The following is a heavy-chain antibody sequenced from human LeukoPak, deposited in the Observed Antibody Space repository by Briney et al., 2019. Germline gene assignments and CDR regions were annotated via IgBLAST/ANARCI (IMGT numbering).Heavy chain of an antibody. CDR1: GYTFTSYY. CDR2: INPSGGST. V-gene: IGHV1-46*01. D-gene: IGHD3-3*01. J-gene: IGHJ4*02. Sequence: ASVTVSCKASGYTFTSYYMHWVRQAPGQGLEWMGIINPSGGSTSYAQKFQGRVTMTRDTSTSTVYMELSSLRSEDTAVYYCAAHEAIFGVVEYYFDYWGQGTLVTVSS. CDR3: AAHEAIFGVVEYYFDY.